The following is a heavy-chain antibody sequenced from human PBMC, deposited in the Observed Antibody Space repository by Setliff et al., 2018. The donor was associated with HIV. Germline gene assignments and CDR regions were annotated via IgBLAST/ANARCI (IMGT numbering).Heavy chain of an antibody. CDR3: AKGAGFYGDYTFDY. J-gene: IGHJ4*02. D-gene: IGHD4-17*01. Sequence: PSETLSLTCTVSGASITSHYWSWIRQSPGRELVWIGYIYSTGSTNYNPSLQSRVSISMDASKNKFSLKVTSVASADTAVYYCAKGAGFYGDYTFDYWGQGNLVTVS. V-gene: IGHV4-59*11. CDR1: GASITSHY. CDR2: IYSTGST.